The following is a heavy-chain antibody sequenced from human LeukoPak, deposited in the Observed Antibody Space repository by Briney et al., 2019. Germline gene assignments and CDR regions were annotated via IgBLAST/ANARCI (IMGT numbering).Heavy chain of an antibody. J-gene: IGHJ4*02. CDR1: GGSFSGYY. D-gene: IGHD3-22*01. CDR2: INHSGGT. Sequence: SETLSLTCAVYGGSFSGYYWSWIRQPPGKGLEWIGEINHSGGTNYNPSLKSRVTISVDTSKNQFSLKLSSVTAADTAVYYCARGRRGYYSPFDYWGQGTLVTVSS. CDR3: ARGRRGYYSPFDY. V-gene: IGHV4-34*01.